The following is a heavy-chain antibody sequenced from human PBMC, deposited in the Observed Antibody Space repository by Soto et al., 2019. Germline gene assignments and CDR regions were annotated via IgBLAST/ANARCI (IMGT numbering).Heavy chain of an antibody. CDR3: ASTYYNASSGPFDY. D-gene: IGHD3-22*01. V-gene: IGHV4-31*03. J-gene: IGHJ4*02. Sequence: SETLSLTCTVSGGSISSGNYYCSWIRQHPGKGLEWIGYIYYSGSTYYNPSLKSRVTISVDTSKNQFSLKLSSVTAADTAVYYCASTYYNASSGPFDYWGQGTLVTVSS. CDR1: GGSISSGNYY. CDR2: IYYSGST.